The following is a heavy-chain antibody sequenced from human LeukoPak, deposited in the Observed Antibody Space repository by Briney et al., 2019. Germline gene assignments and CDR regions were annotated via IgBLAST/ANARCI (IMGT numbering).Heavy chain of an antibody. CDR1: GVTFSRYG. Sequence: PGGSLRLSCAASGVTFSRYGMHWVRQAPGKGLEWVSFIRYDGSDKYYVDSVKGRFTISRDNSKNTLYLQLNSLRVEDTAVYYCATEGFDHWGQGTLVTVSS. J-gene: IGHJ5*02. CDR2: IRYDGSDK. CDR3: ATEGFDH. V-gene: IGHV3-30*02.